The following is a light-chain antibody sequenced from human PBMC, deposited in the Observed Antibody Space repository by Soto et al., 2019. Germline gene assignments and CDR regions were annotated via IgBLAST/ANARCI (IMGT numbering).Light chain of an antibody. CDR3: QQYGSSPPYT. V-gene: IGKV3-20*01. Sequence: EIVLTQSPGTLSLSPGERATLSCRASQSVSSSYLAWYQQKPGQAPRLLIYGASSRATGIPDRFSGSGSGTDLALTISRLEPEDFAGYYCQQYGSSPPYTFGKGTKLEIK. J-gene: IGKJ2*01. CDR2: GAS. CDR1: QSVSSSY.